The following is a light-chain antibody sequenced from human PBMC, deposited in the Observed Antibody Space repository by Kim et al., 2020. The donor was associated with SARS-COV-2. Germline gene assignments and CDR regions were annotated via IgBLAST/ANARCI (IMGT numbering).Light chain of an antibody. CDR2: DVN. J-gene: IGLJ3*02. V-gene: IGLV2-11*01. CDR1: RSNVGGYNY. CDR3: SSYAGRSWV. Sequence: QSALTQPRSVSGSPGQSVTISCTGSRSNVGGYNYVSWYQQYPGKAPKFMIYDVNKRPSGVPDRFSGYKSGNTASLTISGLQAEDEAYYYCSSYAGRSWVFGGGTQLTVL.